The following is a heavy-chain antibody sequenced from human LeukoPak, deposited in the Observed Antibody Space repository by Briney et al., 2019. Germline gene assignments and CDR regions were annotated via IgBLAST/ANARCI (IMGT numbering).Heavy chain of an antibody. CDR1: GFTFSSYE. CDR2: ISSSGSTI. D-gene: IGHD3-22*01. V-gene: IGHV3-48*03. J-gene: IGHJ4*02. CDR3: ASPNNYYYIPRAFDY. Sequence: GGSLRLSCAASGFTFSSYEMNWVRQAPGKGLEWVSYISSSGSTIYYADSVKGRFTISRDNAKNSLYLQMNSLRAEDTAVYYCASPNNYYYIPRAFDYWGQGTLVTVSS.